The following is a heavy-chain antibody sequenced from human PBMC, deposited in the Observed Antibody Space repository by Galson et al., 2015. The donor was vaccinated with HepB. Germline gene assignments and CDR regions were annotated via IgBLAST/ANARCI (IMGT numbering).Heavy chain of an antibody. J-gene: IGHJ4*02. D-gene: IGHD6-19*01. CDR2: TYYRSKWYN. V-gene: IGHV6-1*01. Sequence: CAISGDSVSSNSAAWNWIRQSPSRGLEWLGRTYYRSKWYNDYAVSVKSRITINPDTSKNQFSLQLNSVTPEDTAVYYCARGRGYSSGWGFDYWGQGTLVTVSS. CDR3: ARGRGYSSGWGFDY. CDR1: GDSVSSNSAA.